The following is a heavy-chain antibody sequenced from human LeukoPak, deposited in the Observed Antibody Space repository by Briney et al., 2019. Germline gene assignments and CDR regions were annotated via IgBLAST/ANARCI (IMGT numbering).Heavy chain of an antibody. CDR1: GDSLGRSNTY. CDR2: ILHSGYT. D-gene: IGHD2-21*01. CDR3: ARHRGGGGYHYMDV. J-gene: IGHJ6*03. V-gene: IGHV4-39*01. Sequence: PSETLSLTCTVSGDSLGRSNTYWGWIRQTPGKGLEWLGTILHSGYTYNSPSLKSRVTMSVYSSKNQFSLSLSSVTAADTAVYFCARHRGGGGYHYMDVWGKGTTVIVSS.